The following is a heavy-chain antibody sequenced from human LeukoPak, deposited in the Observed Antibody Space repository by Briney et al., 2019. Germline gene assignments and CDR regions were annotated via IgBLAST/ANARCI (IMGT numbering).Heavy chain of an antibody. CDR3: AREGVDVFDI. V-gene: IGHV3-21*01. J-gene: IGHJ3*02. Sequence: GGSLRLSCAASGFTFSSYSMNWVRQAPGRGLEWVSSISSGSTYIYYADSLKGRFTISRDNAKNSLNLQMNSLRAEDTAVYYCAREGVDVFDIWGQGTMVTVSS. CDR2: ISSGSTYI. CDR1: GFTFSSYS.